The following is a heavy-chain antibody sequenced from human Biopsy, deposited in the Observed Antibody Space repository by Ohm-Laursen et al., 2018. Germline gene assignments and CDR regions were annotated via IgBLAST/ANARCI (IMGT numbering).Heavy chain of an antibody. CDR3: ARGYAGLYEAFDF. CDR2: ISKGGDT. CDR1: GGSITDDY. D-gene: IGHD5-18*01. V-gene: IGHV4-59*07. Sequence: SDTLSLTCTVSGGSITDDYWSWIRQSPGKGLEWTGFISKGGDTTYNPSLRGRVAISVDTSKNQFSLKLSSVTAADTAVYYCARGYAGLYEAFDFWGQGTVVTVAS. J-gene: IGHJ3*01.